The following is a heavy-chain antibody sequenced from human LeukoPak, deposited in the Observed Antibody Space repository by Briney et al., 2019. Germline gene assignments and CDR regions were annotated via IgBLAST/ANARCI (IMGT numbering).Heavy chain of an antibody. Sequence: SGGSLGLSCAASGFTFSSYAMSWVRQAPGKGLEWVSAISGSGGSTYYADSVKGRFTISRDNSKNTLYLQMNSLRAEDTAVYYCAKTVIGFINYYGMDVWGQGTTVTVSS. CDR2: ISGSGGST. J-gene: IGHJ6*02. CDR1: GFTFSSYA. D-gene: IGHD3-10*01. V-gene: IGHV3-23*01. CDR3: AKTVIGFINYYGMDV.